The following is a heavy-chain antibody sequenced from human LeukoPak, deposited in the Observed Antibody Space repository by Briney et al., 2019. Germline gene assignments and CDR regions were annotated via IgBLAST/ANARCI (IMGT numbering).Heavy chain of an antibody. J-gene: IGHJ5*02. Sequence: ASVKVSCKASGYTFTSYGISWVRQAPGQGLEWMGWISAYNGNTNYAQKLQGRVTMTTDTSTSTAYMELRSLRSDDTAVYYCARLYSSSSVRSVWFDPWGQGTLVTVSS. CDR1: GYTFTSYG. CDR2: ISAYNGNT. D-gene: IGHD6-6*01. CDR3: ARLYSSSSVRSVWFDP. V-gene: IGHV1-18*01.